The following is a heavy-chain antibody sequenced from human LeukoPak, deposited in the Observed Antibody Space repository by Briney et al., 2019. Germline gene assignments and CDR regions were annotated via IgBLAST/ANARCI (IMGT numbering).Heavy chain of an antibody. D-gene: IGHD6-6*01. J-gene: IGHJ3*02. Sequence: ASVKVSCKASRYTFTAYYIHWIRQAPGQGLGWMGWINPNNGGTKYAEKFQGRVTMTRDTSINTAYMKLNSLRSDDTAVYYCARVRIAVRFVANDAFDIWGQGTMVTVCS. CDR2: INPNNGGT. CDR1: RYTFTAYY. CDR3: ARVRIAVRFVANDAFDI. V-gene: IGHV1-2*02.